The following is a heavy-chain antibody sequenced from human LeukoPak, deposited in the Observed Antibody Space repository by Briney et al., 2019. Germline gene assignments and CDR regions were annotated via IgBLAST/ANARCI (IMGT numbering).Heavy chain of an antibody. CDR2: ISSSGSTI. CDR1: GLTFTTYS. V-gene: IGHV3-48*04. D-gene: IGHD3-10*02. CDR3: AELGITMIGGV. Sequence: GGPLRLSCAASGLTFTTYSMTWARQAPGKGREGVSYISSSGSTIYYADSVKGRFTISRDNAKNSLYLQMNSLRGGDTAVYYCAELGITMIGGVWGKGATVTISS. J-gene: IGHJ6*01.